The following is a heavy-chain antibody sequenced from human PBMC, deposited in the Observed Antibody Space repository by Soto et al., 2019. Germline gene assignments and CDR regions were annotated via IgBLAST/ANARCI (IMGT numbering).Heavy chain of an antibody. J-gene: IGHJ4*02. D-gene: IGHD2-2*01. CDR1: GFTFANYA. V-gene: IGHV3-23*01. Sequence: GGSLRLSCEASGFTFANYAMTWVRQAPGKGLEWVSVISGRAGNTYYADSVKGRFTISRDTSKNTLYLHMSSLRAEDTALYYCAKDRYCSSTSCSSLDSWGQGTLVTVSS. CDR3: AKDRYCSSTSCSSLDS. CDR2: ISGRAGNT.